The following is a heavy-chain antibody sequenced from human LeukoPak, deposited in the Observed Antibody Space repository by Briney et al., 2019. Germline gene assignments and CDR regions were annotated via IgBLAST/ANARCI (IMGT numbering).Heavy chain of an antibody. CDR1: GFTFSSYW. V-gene: IGHV3-7*01. J-gene: IGHJ4*02. CDR3: ARGGQWLVR. Sequence: PGGSLRLSCAASGFTFSSYWMSWVRQAPGKGLEWVANIKKDGSQKYYVDSVKGRFTISRDNAKNSPHLQMNSLRAEDTAGDYCARGGQWLVRWGQGTLVTVSS. CDR2: IKKDGSQK. D-gene: IGHD6-19*01.